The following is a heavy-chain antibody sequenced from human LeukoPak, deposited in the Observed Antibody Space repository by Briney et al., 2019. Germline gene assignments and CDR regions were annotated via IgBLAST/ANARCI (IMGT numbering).Heavy chain of an antibody. V-gene: IGHV3-53*01. D-gene: IGHD2/OR15-2a*01. Sequence: PGGSLILSCAASGFTVSSSHMTWVRQTPGKGLVWVSVTYSGGNTDYADSVKGRFTISRDNSRNTLYLQMSSLRVEDTAIYYCARGRDYFPVDYWGQGTFVIVSS. J-gene: IGHJ4*02. CDR1: GFTVSSSH. CDR3: ARGRDYFPVDY. CDR2: TYSGGNT.